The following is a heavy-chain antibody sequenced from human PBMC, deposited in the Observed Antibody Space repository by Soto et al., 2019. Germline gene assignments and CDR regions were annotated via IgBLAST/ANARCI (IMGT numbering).Heavy chain of an antibody. CDR3: AREVIYYYDSSGYQYYYYYMDV. D-gene: IGHD3-22*01. CDR2: IYSGGST. V-gene: IGHV3-53*01. Sequence: GGSLRLSCAASGFTVSSNYMSWVRQAPGKGLEWVSVIYSGGSTYYADSVKGRFTISRDNSKNTLYLQMNSLRAEDTAVYYCAREVIYYYDSSGYQYYYYYMDVWGKGTTVTVSS. J-gene: IGHJ6*03. CDR1: GFTVSSNY.